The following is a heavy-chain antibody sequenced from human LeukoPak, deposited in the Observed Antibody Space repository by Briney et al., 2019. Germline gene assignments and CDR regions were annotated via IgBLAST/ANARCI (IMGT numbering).Heavy chain of an antibody. J-gene: IGHJ4*02. CDR3: ARGGIRVSGIDEFDY. Sequence: GGSLRLSCAASGFTFTNYDMHWVRHATGKGLEWVSAIGIRGDTYYSGSVKGRFTISRENAENSLYLQMNSLRAEDTAVYYCARGGIRVSGIDEFDYWGQGTLVTFSS. CDR1: GFTFTNYD. V-gene: IGHV3-13*01. D-gene: IGHD6-19*01. CDR2: IGIRGDT.